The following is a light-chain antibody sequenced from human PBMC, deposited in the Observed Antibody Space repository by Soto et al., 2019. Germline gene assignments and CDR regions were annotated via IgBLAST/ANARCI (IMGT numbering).Light chain of an antibody. CDR3: HQYYSAPWT. Sequence: DIVMTQSPDSLAVSLGERATINCKSSQSVLYSSNDKNFLTWYQQKQGQPPKLLIYWASTRESGVPDRFSGSGSGTDFTLTINSLQAEDVAVYYCHQYYSAPWTFGQGTKVEIK. CDR2: WAS. V-gene: IGKV4-1*01. J-gene: IGKJ1*01. CDR1: QSVLYSSNDKNF.